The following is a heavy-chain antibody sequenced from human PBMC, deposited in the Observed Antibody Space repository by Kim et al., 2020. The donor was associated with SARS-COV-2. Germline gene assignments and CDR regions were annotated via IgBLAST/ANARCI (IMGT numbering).Heavy chain of an antibody. Sequence: SETLSLTCAVYGGSFSGYYWSWIRQPPGKGLEWIGEINHSGSTNYNPSLKSRVTISVDTSKNQFSLKLSSVTAADTAVYYCARAYYYYGSGSYGKFDYWGQGTLVTVSS. J-gene: IGHJ4*02. V-gene: IGHV4-34*01. D-gene: IGHD3-10*01. CDR3: ARAYYYYGSGSYGKFDY. CDR1: GGSFSGYY. CDR2: INHSGST.